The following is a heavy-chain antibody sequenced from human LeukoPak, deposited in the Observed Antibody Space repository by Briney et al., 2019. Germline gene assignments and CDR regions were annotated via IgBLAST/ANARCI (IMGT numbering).Heavy chain of an antibody. CDR2: INHSGST. V-gene: IGHV4-34*01. D-gene: IGHD3-16*01. J-gene: IGHJ5*02. CDR3: ARYGEDYVWGGTNWFDP. CDR1: GGSFSGYY. Sequence: TSETLSLTCAVYGGSFSGYYWSWIRQPPGKGLEWIGEINHSGSTKYNPSLKSRVTISVDTSKNQFSLKVSSVTAADTAVYYCARYGEDYVWGGTNWFDPWGQGTLAIVSS.